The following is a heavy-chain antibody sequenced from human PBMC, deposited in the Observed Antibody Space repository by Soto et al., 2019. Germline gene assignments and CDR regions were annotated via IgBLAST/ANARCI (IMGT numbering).Heavy chain of an antibody. J-gene: IGHJ5*02. CDR3: AHRPSEYIWGSYPT. Sequence: QITLKESGPTLVKPTQTLTLTCTFSGFSLSSSGVGVAWIRQPPGKALEWLALISWDGDKYYSPSLKNRLSISKDTSENHVVLTLTNVDPVDTGTYFCAHRPSEYIWGSYPTWGQGTLVTVSS. D-gene: IGHD3-16*01. CDR2: ISWDGDK. CDR1: GFSLSSSGVG. V-gene: IGHV2-5*02.